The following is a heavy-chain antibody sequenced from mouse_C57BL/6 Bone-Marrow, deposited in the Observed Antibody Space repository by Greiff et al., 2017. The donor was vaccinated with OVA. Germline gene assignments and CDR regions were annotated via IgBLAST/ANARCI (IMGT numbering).Heavy chain of an antibody. CDR2: ISSGGDYI. CDR3: TRDGYYSRFAY. V-gene: IGHV5-9-1*02. J-gene: IGHJ3*01. D-gene: IGHD2-3*01. CDR1: GFTFSSYA. Sequence: DVMLVESGEGLVKPGGSLKLSCAASGFTFSSYAMSWVRQTPEKRLEWVAYISSGGDYIYYADTVKGRFTISRDNARNTLYLQMSSLKSEDTAMYYCTRDGYYSRFAYWGQGTLVTVSA.